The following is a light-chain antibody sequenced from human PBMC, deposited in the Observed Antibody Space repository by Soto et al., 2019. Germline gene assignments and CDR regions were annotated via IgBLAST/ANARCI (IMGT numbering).Light chain of an antibody. J-gene: IGKJ1*01. V-gene: IGKV1-39*01. CDR3: QQSFSTPWT. CDR1: QTISTF. CDR2: DAS. Sequence: DIHMTQSPSSLSASVGDRVTLTCRASQTISTFLNWYQHKPGKAPKLLIYDASNLHSGVPSRFSGSGSGTDFTLTISSLQPEDFATYSCQQSFSTPWTFVQGTKVDSK.